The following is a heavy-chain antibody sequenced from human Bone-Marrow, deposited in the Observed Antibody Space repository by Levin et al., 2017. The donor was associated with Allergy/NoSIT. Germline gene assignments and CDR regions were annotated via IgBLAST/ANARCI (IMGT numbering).Heavy chain of an antibody. J-gene: IGHJ4*02. CDR1: GGSFSGYY. D-gene: IGHD1-26*01. V-gene: IGHV4-34*01. CDR2: INYTGSI. CDR3: AIPRGELPRLDY. Sequence: GSLRLSCGVYGGSFSGYYWSWIRQPPGKGLEWIGEINYTGSINYNPSLKSRVTISVDMSKKQFSLKLNSVTAADTAVYYCAIPRGELPRLDYWDQGTLVTVSS.